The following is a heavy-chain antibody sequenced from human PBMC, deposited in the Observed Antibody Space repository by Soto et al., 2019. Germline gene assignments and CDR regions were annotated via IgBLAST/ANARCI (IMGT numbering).Heavy chain of an antibody. CDR1: GFTFSSYA. Sequence: PGGSLRLSCAASGFTFSSYAMTWVRQAPGKGLEWVSTLTVGGDSAYYADSVKGRFTISRDDSKNTLYLQMTSLRAEDTAIYYCASYRRVPAAGLYYFDNWGLGTLVTVSS. J-gene: IGHJ4*02. CDR2: LTVGGDSA. V-gene: IGHV3-23*01. D-gene: IGHD6-13*01. CDR3: ASYRRVPAAGLYYFDN.